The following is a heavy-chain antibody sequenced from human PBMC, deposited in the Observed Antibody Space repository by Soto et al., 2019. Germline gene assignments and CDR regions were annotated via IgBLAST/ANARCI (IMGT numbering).Heavy chain of an antibody. V-gene: IGHV3-48*01. CDR2: ISSSSGSI. D-gene: IGHD6-13*01. CDR1: GFTFNTYS. J-gene: IGHJ6*02. CDR3: ARDHFYGSCWYRGGMDV. Sequence: EVQLVESGGGLVQPGGSLRLSCAASGFTFNTYSLNWVRQAPGKGLEWVSFISSSSGSIFYADSVKGRFTISRDNAKNSLYLQLNSLSAEDTAVYYCARDHFYGSCWYRGGMDVWGQGTTVTVSS.